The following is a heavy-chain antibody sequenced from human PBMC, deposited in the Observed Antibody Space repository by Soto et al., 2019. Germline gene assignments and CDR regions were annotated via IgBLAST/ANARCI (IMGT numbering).Heavy chain of an antibody. CDR1: GFTFSSYA. D-gene: IGHD3-22*01. Sequence: PGGSLRLSCAASGFTFSSYAMHWVRQAPGKGLEWVAVISYDGSNKYYADSVKGRFTISRDNSKNTLYLQMNSLRAEDTAVYYCARGDSSGYQYYFDYWGQGTLVTVSS. CDR3: ARGDSSGYQYYFDY. V-gene: IGHV3-30-3*01. J-gene: IGHJ4*02. CDR2: ISYDGSNK.